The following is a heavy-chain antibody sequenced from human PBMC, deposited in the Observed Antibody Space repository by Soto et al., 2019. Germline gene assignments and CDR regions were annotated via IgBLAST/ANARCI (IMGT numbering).Heavy chain of an antibody. CDR3: ARSGYGTWWFDP. V-gene: IGHV1-69*12. CDR2: LIPIFGTA. J-gene: IGHJ5*02. D-gene: IGHD5-12*01. Sequence: QVQLVQSGAEVKKPGSSVKVSCKDSGGTFSSYAISWVRQAPGQGLEWMGGLIPIFGTANYAQKFQGRVTITADESTSTAYMELSSLRSEDTAVYYFARSGYGTWWFDPWGQGTLVTFSS. CDR1: GGTFSSYA.